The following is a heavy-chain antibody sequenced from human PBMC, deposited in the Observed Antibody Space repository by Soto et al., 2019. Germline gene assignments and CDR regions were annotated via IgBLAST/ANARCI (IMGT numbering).Heavy chain of an antibody. CDR1: GGTFSRFG. Sequence: SVKVSCKASGGTFSRFGISWVRQAPGQGLEWMGGIIPVFGRPNYAQRFRGRLTITADESTNTSYMELIDLTSEDTAVYYCAREASGYDFWGQGTQVTVSS. V-gene: IGHV1-69*13. CDR2: IIPVFGRP. D-gene: IGHD5-12*01. J-gene: IGHJ1*01. CDR3: AREASGYDF.